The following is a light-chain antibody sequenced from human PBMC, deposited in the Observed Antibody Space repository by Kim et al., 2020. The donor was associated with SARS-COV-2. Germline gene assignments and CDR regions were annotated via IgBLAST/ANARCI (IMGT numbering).Light chain of an antibody. CDR2: GAS. Sequence: SPGETATLSCRANQSVSSSYLAWYQQKTGQAPRLLIYGASSRATGIPDRFSGSGSGTDFTLTISRLEPEDFAVYYCQQYGSSPLTFGRGTKVDIK. J-gene: IGKJ4*01. V-gene: IGKV3-20*01. CDR1: QSVSSSY. CDR3: QQYGSSPLT.